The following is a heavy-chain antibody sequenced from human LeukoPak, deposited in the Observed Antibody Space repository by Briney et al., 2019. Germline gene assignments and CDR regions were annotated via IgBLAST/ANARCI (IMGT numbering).Heavy chain of an antibody. CDR1: GLTFSGSA. CDR2: IDKKDKGTATAT. J-gene: IGHJ5*02. Sequence: PGGSLKLCCAASGLTFSGSAIHWVRQSSGKGVEWVGQIDKKDKGTATATAYAASVTGRFTISRDDSINTAYLQMKSLKTQDTPLYTRDSGTYNWFDPWGQGTLVTVSS. V-gene: IGHV3-73*01. D-gene: IGHD1-26*01. CDR3: DSGTYNWFDP.